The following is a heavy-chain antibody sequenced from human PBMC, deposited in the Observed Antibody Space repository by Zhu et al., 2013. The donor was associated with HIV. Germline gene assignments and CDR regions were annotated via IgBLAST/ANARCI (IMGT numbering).Heavy chain of an antibody. D-gene: IGHD2-8*01. J-gene: IGHJ4*02. Sequence: QVQLVQSGAEVKKPGASVKVSCKASGYIFTGYYIHWVRQAPGQGLEWMAWINPNSGDTVYSQNFQGRVTLTRDTSISTAYMELSRLRSDDTAVYYCARDLGHCTNGVCLWGQGTLVTVSA. CDR3: ARDLGHCTNGVCL. CDR2: INPNSGDT. CDR1: GYIFTGYY. V-gene: IGHV1-2*02.